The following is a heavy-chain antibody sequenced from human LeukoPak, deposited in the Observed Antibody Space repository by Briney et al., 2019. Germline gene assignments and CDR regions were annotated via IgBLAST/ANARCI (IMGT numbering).Heavy chain of an antibody. J-gene: IGHJ5*02. V-gene: IGHV3-53*05. D-gene: IGHD2-2*01. CDR3: ARAPRRHCVSDSCYVDWFDP. Sequence: GGSLRLSCVASGFTVSSNYMSWVRQAPGKGLEWVSVIYSGGSTYYADSVKGRFTISRDNSKNTLYLQMNSLRAEDTAVYYCARAPRRHCVSDSCYVDWFDPWGQGTLVTVFS. CDR1: GFTVSSNY. CDR2: IYSGGST.